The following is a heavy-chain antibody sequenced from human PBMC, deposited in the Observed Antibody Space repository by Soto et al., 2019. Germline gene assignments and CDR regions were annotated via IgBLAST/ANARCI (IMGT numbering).Heavy chain of an antibody. CDR2: INPSGGST. J-gene: IGHJ6*02. CDR3: ARYILPYGMDV. CDR1: GYTFISYY. Sequence: ASVKVSCKASGYTFISYYMHWVRQAPGQGLEWMGTINPSGGSTNYAQKFQGRVTMTRDTSTSTVYMELSSLRSEDTAVYYCARYILPYGMDVWGQGTTVTVSS. V-gene: IGHV1-46*01.